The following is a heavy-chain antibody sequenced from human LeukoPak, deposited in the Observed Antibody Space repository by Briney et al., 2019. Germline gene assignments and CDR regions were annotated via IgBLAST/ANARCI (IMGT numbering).Heavy chain of an antibody. CDR1: GYTFTSYY. CDR3: AREGGATDPFDY. V-gene: IGHV1-46*01. CDR2: INPSGGST. D-gene: IGHD5-24*01. J-gene: IGHJ4*02. Sequence: ASVKVSCKASGYTFTSYYMHWVRQAPGQGREWMGIINPSGGSTSYAQKFQGRVTMTRDTSTSTVYMELSSLRSEDTAAYYCAREGGATDPFDYWGQGTLVTVSS.